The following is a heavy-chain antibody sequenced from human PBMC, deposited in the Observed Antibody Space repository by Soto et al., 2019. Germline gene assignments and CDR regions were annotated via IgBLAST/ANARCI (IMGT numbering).Heavy chain of an antibody. D-gene: IGHD6-13*01. V-gene: IGHV3-11*01. CDR2: ISNSGSTI. J-gene: IGHJ4*02. CDR1: EFIFSDYY. CDR3: ARGLRYSIRTYDY. Sequence: QVQLVESGGGLVKPGGSLRLSCAASEFIFSDYYMSWIRQAPGKGLEWVSYISNSGSTIYYADSVKGRFTISRDNAKNSLYLQMNRLRAEDTAVYYCARGLRYSIRTYDYWGQGTLVTVSS.